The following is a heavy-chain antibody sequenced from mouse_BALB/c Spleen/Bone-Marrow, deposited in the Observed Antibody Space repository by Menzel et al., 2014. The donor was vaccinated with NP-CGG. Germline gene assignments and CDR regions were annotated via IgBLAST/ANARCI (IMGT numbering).Heavy chain of an antibody. CDR2: INPDSSTI. Sequence: VQLKESGGGLVQPGGSLKLSCAASGLDFSRYWMSWVRQAPGQGLEWIGEINPDSSTINYTPSLKDKFIISRDNAKNTLYLQMSKVRSEDTALYYCARNGYYGYSDYWGQGTTLTVSS. CDR3: ARNGYYGYSDY. J-gene: IGHJ2*01. CDR1: GLDFSRYW. D-gene: IGHD2-1*01. V-gene: IGHV4-1*02.